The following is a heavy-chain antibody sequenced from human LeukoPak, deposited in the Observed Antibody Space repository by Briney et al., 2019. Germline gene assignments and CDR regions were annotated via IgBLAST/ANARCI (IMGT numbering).Heavy chain of an antibody. V-gene: IGHV4-39*07. J-gene: IGHJ6*03. D-gene: IGHD3-22*01. CDR3: TRAASSGPLFTYHMDV. Sequence: SETLSLTCSVSGGAISSSDDYWGFVRQTPGKGLEWMGSIYYTGSSHYNPSLRSRATISVGTSKNQFSLKLSSVTAADTAVYYCTRAASSGPLFTYHMDVWGKGTTVTVSS. CDR2: IYYTGSS. CDR1: GGAISSSDDY.